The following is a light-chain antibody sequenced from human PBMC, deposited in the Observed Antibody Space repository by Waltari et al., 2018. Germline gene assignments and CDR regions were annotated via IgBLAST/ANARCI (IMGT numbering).Light chain of an antibody. V-gene: IGKV1-12*01. CDR3: QQGYNTPYS. J-gene: IGKJ2*03. CDR2: GAS. Sequence: IHMTQSRSSLSASVGDKVNITCRASQGISSWLDWYQQKPGKAPNLLIYGASSLQSGVPSRFSGSGSGTDYTLTISSLQPEDFATYYCQQGYNTPYSFGQGTKVEIK. CDR1: QGISSW.